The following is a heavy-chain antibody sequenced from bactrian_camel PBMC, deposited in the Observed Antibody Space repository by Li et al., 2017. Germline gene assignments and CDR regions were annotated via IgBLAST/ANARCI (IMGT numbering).Heavy chain of an antibody. D-gene: IGHD6*01. V-gene: IGHV3S1*01. CDR3: AAKQPGGSIWRADDYDY. J-gene: IGHJ4*01. CDR1: DYDSYS. CDR2: AYTGGRAT. Sequence: HVQLVESGGGSVQAGGSLRLSCTGPDYDSYSLAWFRQGPGKSRERVAIAYTGGRATYYADSVKGRFTISHDNVKSTLYLQMDSLKPEDTAVYYCAAKQPGGSIWRADDYDYWGQGTQVTVS.